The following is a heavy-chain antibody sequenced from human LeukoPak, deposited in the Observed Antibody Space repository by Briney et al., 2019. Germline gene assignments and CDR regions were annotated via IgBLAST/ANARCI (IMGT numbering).Heavy chain of an antibody. CDR3: AAYYYDTSGRNTNWFDP. J-gene: IGHJ5*02. Sequence: SETLSLTCTVSGGSILSSSYYWGWIRQPPGKGLEWIGSIYYSGSTHYNPSLKSRVTISVDTSKNQFSLKLSSVTAADTAVYYCAAYYYDTSGRNTNWFDPWGQGTLVTVSS. V-gene: IGHV4-39*07. CDR2: IYYSGST. CDR1: GGSILSSSYY. D-gene: IGHD3-22*01.